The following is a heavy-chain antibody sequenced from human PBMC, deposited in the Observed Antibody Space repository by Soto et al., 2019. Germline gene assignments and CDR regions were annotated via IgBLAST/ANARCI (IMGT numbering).Heavy chain of an antibody. CDR3: ATQDQLLSYGMDV. V-gene: IGHV1-69*13. D-gene: IGHD2-2*01. CDR1: GYTFTSYG. J-gene: IGHJ6*02. CDR2: IIPIFGTA. Sequence: ASVKVSCKASGYTFTSYGISWVRQAPGQGLEWMGGIIPIFGTANYAQKFQGRVTITADESTSTAYMELSSLRSEDTAVYYCATQDQLLSYGMDVWGQGTTVTVSS.